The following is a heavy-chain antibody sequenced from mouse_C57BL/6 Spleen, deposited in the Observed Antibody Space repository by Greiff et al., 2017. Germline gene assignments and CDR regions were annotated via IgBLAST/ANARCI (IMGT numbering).Heavy chain of an antibody. CDR3: ARRDGYYLDY. Sequence: EVQLQESGGGLVKPGGSLKLSCAASGFTFSDYGMHWVRQAPEKGLEWVAYISSGSSNIYYADTVKGRVTISRDNAKNTLFLQMTSLRSEDTAMXYCARRDGYYLDYWGQGTTLTVSS. CDR1: GFTFSDYG. V-gene: IGHV5-17*01. J-gene: IGHJ2*01. D-gene: IGHD2-3*01. CDR2: ISSGSSNI.